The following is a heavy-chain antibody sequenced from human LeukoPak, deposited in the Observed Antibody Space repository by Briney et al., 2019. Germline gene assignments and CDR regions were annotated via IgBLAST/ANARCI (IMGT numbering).Heavy chain of an antibody. Sequence: SETLSLTCSVSGGSITTSSYYWGWIRQPPEKGLEWIGSIYYTGGTYYSPSLKSRVTISVDTSKNQFSLKLSSVSAADTAVYYCARHGGTRVTLVEVYYFDYWGQGTLVTVSS. V-gene: IGHV4-39*01. CDR3: ARHGGTRVTLVEVYYFDY. D-gene: IGHD4-11*01. CDR1: GGSITTSSYY. CDR2: IYYTGGT. J-gene: IGHJ4*02.